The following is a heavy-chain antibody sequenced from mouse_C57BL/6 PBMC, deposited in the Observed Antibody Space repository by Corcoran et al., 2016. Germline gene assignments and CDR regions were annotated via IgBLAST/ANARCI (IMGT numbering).Heavy chain of an antibody. J-gene: IGHJ1*03. Sequence: DVQLQESGPGLVKPSQSLSLTCSVTGYSITSGYYWNWIRQFPGNKLEWMGYISYDGSNNYNPSLKNRISITRDTSKNQFFLKLNSVTTEDTATYYCARDGYSYWYFDVWCTGTTVTVSS. D-gene: IGHD2-3*01. CDR1: GYSITSGYY. V-gene: IGHV3-6*01. CDR2: ISYDGSN. CDR3: ARDGYSYWYFDV.